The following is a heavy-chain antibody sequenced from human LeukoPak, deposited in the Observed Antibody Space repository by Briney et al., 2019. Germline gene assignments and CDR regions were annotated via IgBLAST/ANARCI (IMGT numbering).Heavy chain of an antibody. Sequence: ASVKVSCKASGYTFTGYYMHWVRQAPGQGLEWMGWINTNTGNPTYAQGFTGRFVFSLDTSVSTAYLQISSLKAEDTAVYYCARAYSSSRHYYYYYMDVWGKGTTVTVSS. V-gene: IGHV7-4-1*02. CDR3: ARAYSSSRHYYYYYMDV. J-gene: IGHJ6*03. D-gene: IGHD6-13*01. CDR2: INTNTGNP. CDR1: GYTFTGYY.